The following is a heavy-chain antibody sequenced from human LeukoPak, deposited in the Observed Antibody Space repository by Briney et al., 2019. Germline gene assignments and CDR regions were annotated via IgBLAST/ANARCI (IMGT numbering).Heavy chain of an antibody. V-gene: IGHV1-2*02. CDR1: GYTFTGYY. J-gene: IGHJ5*02. Sequence: EASVKVSCKASGYTFTGYYMHWVRQAPGQGLEWMGWINPNSGGTNYAQKFQGRVTMTRDTSISTAYMELSRLRSDDTAVYYCATYNVKPAAMSSGWFDPWGQGTLVTVSS. CDR2: INPNSGGT. CDR3: ATYNVKPAAMSSGWFDP. D-gene: IGHD2-2*01.